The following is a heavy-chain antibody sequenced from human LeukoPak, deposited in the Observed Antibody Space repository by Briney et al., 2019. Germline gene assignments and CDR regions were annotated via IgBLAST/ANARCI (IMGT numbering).Heavy chain of an antibody. V-gene: IGHV3-74*01. Sequence: GGSLRLSCAASGFTFSRYWMHWVRQAPGKGLVWVSRINSDGSSTIYADSVKGRFTFSRDNAKNTLYLQMSSLRAEDTAVYYCSRTVATSQFDYWGQGTLVTVSS. CDR3: SRTVATSQFDY. D-gene: IGHD2-15*01. CDR2: INSDGSST. J-gene: IGHJ4*02. CDR1: GFTFSRYW.